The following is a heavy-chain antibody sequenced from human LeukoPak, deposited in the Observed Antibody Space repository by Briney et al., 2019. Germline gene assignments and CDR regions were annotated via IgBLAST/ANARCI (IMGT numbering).Heavy chain of an antibody. Sequence: SETLSLTCAVYGGSFSGYYWSWIRQPPGKGLEWIGEINHSGSTNYNPSLKSRVTISVDTSKNQFSLKLSSVTAADTAVYYCARSGGRFVVVVAARNYYFDYWGQGTLVTVSS. CDR3: ARSGGRFVVVVAARNYYFDY. D-gene: IGHD2-15*01. V-gene: IGHV4-34*01. CDR1: GGSFSGYY. CDR2: INHSGST. J-gene: IGHJ4*02.